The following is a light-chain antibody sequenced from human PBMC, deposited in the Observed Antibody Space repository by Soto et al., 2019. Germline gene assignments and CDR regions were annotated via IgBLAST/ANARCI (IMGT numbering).Light chain of an antibody. CDR1: QSISSW. J-gene: IGKJ2*01. Sequence: DIQMTQSPSTLSASVGDRVTITCRASQSISSWLAWYQQKTGKAPKLLIYKASSLESGVPSRFSGSGSGTEINLTISSLQPDDFATYYCQQYNRYYTFGQGTKLEIK. CDR2: KAS. CDR3: QQYNRYYT. V-gene: IGKV1-5*03.